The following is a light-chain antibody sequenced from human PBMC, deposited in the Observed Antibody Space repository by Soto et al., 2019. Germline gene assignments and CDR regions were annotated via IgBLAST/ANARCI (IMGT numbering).Light chain of an antibody. J-gene: IGLJ2*01. Sequence: QSALTQPASVSGSPGQSITIYCTGTSSDVGGYNYVSWYQQHPGKAPKLMIYDVSNRPSGVSNRFSGSKSGNTASLTISGLQAEDEADYYCSSYTSSSIVVFGGGTKVTVL. CDR3: SSYTSSSIVV. V-gene: IGLV2-14*01. CDR2: DVS. CDR1: SSDVGGYNY.